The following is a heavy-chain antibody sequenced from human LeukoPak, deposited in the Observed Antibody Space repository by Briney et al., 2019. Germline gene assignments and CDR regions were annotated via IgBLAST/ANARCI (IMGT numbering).Heavy chain of an antibody. CDR3: ARLLSYKIDSNGFLDY. CDR2: IWFDGSRE. Sequence: PGGSLRLSCAAYGFTFNRNGMHWVRQAPGKGLEWVALIWFDGSREYYGDSVKGRFIISRDNSKNTLYLQMNSLRAEDTAVYYCARLLSYKIDSNGFLDYWGQGTLVTVSS. CDR1: GFTFNRNG. D-gene: IGHD3-22*01. V-gene: IGHV3-33*01. J-gene: IGHJ4*02.